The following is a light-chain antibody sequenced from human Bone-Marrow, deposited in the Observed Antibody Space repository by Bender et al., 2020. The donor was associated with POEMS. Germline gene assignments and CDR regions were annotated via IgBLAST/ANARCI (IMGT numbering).Light chain of an antibody. CDR1: SSDVGGYKY. Sequence: QSALTQPASVSGSPGQSITISCTGTSSDVGGYKYVSWYQLHPGKAPKLMIYDVSNRPSGVSNRFSGSKSGNTASLTSSGLQAEDEADYYCSSYTSSSTPVVFGGGTKLTVL. V-gene: IGLV2-14*01. CDR2: DVS. CDR3: SSYTSSSTPVV. J-gene: IGLJ2*01.